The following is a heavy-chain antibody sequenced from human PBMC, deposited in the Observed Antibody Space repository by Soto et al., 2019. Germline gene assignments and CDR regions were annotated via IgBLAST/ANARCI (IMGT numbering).Heavy chain of an antibody. CDR1: GGTFSSYA. J-gene: IGHJ5*02. V-gene: IGHV1-69*05. CDR3: ARGIATGQLDP. Sequence: SVKVSCKASGGTFSSYAISWVRQAPGQGLEWMGGIIPIFGTANYAQKFQDRVIITRDTSASTAYMDLSSLRSEDTAVYYCARGIATGQLDPWGQGTLVTVSS. D-gene: IGHD2-15*01. CDR2: IIPIFGTA.